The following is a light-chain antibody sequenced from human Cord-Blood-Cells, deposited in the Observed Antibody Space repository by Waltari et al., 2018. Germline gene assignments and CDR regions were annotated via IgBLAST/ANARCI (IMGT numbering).Light chain of an antibody. CDR2: DAS. Sequence: EIVLTQSPATLSLSPGERATLSCRASRRVSSYLAWYQQKPGQAPRLLIYDASNRATGIPARFSGSGSGTDFTLTISRLEPEDFAVYYCQQRSNGPLTFGQGTKVEIK. CDR1: RRVSSY. V-gene: IGKV3-11*01. J-gene: IGKJ1*01. CDR3: QQRSNGPLT.